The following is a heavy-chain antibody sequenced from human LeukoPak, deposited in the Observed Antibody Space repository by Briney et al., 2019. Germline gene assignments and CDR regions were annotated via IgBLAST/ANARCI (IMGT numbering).Heavy chain of an antibody. CDR2: ISWNSGSI. J-gene: IGHJ6*02. V-gene: IGHV3-9*01. Sequence: PGKSLRLSCAASGFTFDDYAMHWVRQAPGKGLEWVSGISWNSGSIGYADSVKGRFTISRDNAKNSLYLQMNSLRAEDTALYYCAKDSAAGTTLYYYYGMDVWGQGTTVTVS. CDR3: AKDSAAGTTLYYYYGMDV. CDR1: GFTFDDYA. D-gene: IGHD6-13*01.